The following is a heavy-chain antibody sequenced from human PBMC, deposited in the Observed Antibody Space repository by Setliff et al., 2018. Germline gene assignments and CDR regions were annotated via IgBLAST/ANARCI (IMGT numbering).Heavy chain of an antibody. Sequence: ETLSLTCTVSGGSISSHYWSWIRQPPGKGLEWIGSIYYSGSTNYNPSLKSRVTISVDTSKNQVSLKLSSVTAADTAVYYCARAQTSHYYYYYGMDVWGQGTTVTVSS. CDR3: ARAQTSHYYYYYGMDV. CDR1: GGSISSHY. V-gene: IGHV4-59*11. CDR2: IYYSGST. J-gene: IGHJ6*02.